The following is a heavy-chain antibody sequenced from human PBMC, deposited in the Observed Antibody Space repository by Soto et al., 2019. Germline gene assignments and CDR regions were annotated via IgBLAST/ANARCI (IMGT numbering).Heavy chain of an antibody. CDR3: ARDHPKAANDFDI. Sequence: QLQLQESGSGLVKPSQTLSLTCAVSGGSISSGGYSWSWIRQPPGKGLEWIGYIYHSGSTYYNPALKSRATISVDRSKNQFSVKVRSVTAADTALYYCARDHPKAANDFDISGQGTMGTVAS. J-gene: IGHJ3*02. CDR2: IYHSGST. V-gene: IGHV4-30-2*01. D-gene: IGHD6-13*01. CDR1: GGSISSGGYS.